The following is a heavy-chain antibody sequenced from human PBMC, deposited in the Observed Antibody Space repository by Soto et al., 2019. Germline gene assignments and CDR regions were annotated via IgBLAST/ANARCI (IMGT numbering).Heavy chain of an antibody. CDR1: GFIFENFG. D-gene: IGHD1-26*01. V-gene: IGHV3-23*01. CDR2: ISGSGFKK. Sequence: GGSLRLSCAASGFIFENFGMSWVRQAPGKGLEWISSISGSGFKKYYADSVKGRFTISRDNSKSTVYLELNNLSAEDTAVYHCAKNQGVELVPLATVDWFDPWGQGSVV. J-gene: IGHJ5*02. CDR3: AKNQGVELVPLATVDWFDP.